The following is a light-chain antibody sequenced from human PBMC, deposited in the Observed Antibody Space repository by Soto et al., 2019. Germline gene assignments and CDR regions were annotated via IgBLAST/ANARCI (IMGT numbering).Light chain of an antibody. Sequence: EIVITRCRSNLPLYPGERATLSCRASQSVGKYLVWYQQKPGQAPRLLIYASSTRATVIPARFSGSGSGTEFTLTISSLQSEDFAVYYCQHYNKWPQTFGQGTKVDIK. CDR3: QHYNKWPQT. CDR2: ASS. CDR1: QSVGKY. J-gene: IGKJ1*01. V-gene: IGKV3-15*01.